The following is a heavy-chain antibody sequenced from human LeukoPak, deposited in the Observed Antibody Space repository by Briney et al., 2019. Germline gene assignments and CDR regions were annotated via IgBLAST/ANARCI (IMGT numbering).Heavy chain of an antibody. J-gene: IGHJ5*02. D-gene: IGHD3-16*02. CDR3: ARAPRLRLGELSLYRWRRKPPNWFDP. V-gene: IGHV1-8*03. CDR1: GYTFTSYD. Sequence: ASVKVSCKASGYTFTSYDINWVRQATGQGLEWMGWMNPNSGNTSYAQKFQGRVTITRNTSISTAYMELSSLRSEDTAVYYCARAPRLRLGELSLYRWRRKPPNWFDPWGQGTLVTVSS. CDR2: MNPNSGNT.